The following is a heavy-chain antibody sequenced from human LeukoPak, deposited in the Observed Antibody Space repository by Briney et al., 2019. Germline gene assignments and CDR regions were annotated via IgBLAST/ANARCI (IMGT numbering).Heavy chain of an antibody. Sequence: GGSLRLSCAASGFTFSYAWMSWVRQAPGKGLEWVGRIKNKADDGTTDYAAPVKGRFTISRDDPKNTLYLQMDSLKTEDTAVYYCFRHLVVPGAGADYWGQGTLVTVSS. CDR3: FRHLVVPGAGADY. V-gene: IGHV3-15*01. CDR1: GFTFSYAW. CDR2: IKNKADDGTT. D-gene: IGHD2-15*01. J-gene: IGHJ4*02.